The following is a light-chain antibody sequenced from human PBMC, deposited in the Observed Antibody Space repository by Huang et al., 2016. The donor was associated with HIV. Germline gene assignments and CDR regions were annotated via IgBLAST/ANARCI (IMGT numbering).Light chain of an antibody. CDR2: GAS. CDR3: QQSHSTPHT. V-gene: IGKV1-39*01. Sequence: DIQMTQSPSSLSASVGDRGTITCRTSDNLANSLNWYQQKSGAAPVLLIYGASNLQTGVSSRFSGGGSGTDFTLTITNLRPEDFATYYCQQSHSTPHTFGQGTRLE. CDR1: DNLANS. J-gene: IGKJ2*01.